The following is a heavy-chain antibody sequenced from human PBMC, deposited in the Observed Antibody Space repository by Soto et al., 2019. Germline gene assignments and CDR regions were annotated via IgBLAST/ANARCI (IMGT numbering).Heavy chain of an antibody. J-gene: IGHJ6*02. D-gene: IGHD2-2*01. CDR2: IYHSGST. Sequence: QVQLQESGPGLVKPSGTLSLTCAVSGGSISSSNWWSWVRQPPGKGLEWIGEIYHSGSTNYNPSLKSLVTISVDKSKNQFSLKLSSVTAADTAVYYCARQSSTSPFYYYYYGMDVWGQGTTVTVSS. V-gene: IGHV4-4*02. CDR3: ARQSSTSPFYYYYYGMDV. CDR1: GGSISSSNW.